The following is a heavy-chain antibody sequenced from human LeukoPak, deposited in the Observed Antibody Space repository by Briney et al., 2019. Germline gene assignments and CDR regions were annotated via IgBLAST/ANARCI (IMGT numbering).Heavy chain of an antibody. CDR1: GGSISSSSHF. V-gene: IGHV4-39*01. CDR3: ARLRSASSGVVDY. D-gene: IGHD2-21*01. CDR2: IHYSGST. Sequence: SETLSLTCTVSGGSISSSSHFWGWIRQPPGKGLEWIGSIHYSGSTYYNPSLKSRVSISVDTPKNQFSLRLTSVTAADTAVYYCARLRSASSGVVDYWGQGTLVTVSS. J-gene: IGHJ4*02.